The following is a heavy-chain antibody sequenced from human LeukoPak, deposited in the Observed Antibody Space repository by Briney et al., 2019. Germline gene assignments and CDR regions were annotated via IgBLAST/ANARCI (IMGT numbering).Heavy chain of an antibody. Sequence: ASVKVSCKASGYTFTSYDINWVRQATGQGLEWMGWMNPNSGHTGYAQKFQGRVTMTRDTSISTAYMELSRLRSDDTAVYYCATQMTYCSGGSCYSTIRTKNWFDPWGQGTLVTVSS. D-gene: IGHD2-15*01. J-gene: IGHJ5*02. CDR3: ATQMTYCSGGSCYSTIRTKNWFDP. CDR2: MNPNSGHT. V-gene: IGHV1-8*01. CDR1: GYTFTSYD.